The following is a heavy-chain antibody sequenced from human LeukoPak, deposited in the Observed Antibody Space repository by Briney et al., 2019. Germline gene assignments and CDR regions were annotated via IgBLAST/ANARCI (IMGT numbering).Heavy chain of an antibody. CDR2: VNPDDSDT. CDR3: AGLRWPRGGRSSFDY. Sequence: GGSLKISCKGSGYSFTSHWIGWVRQMPGKGLEWMGIVNPDDSDTIYSPSFQGQVTISADESITTAYLQWSSLKASDTAMYYCAGLRWPRGGRSSFDYWGQGALVTVSS. D-gene: IGHD3-10*01. V-gene: IGHV5-51*01. CDR1: GYSFTSHW. J-gene: IGHJ4*02.